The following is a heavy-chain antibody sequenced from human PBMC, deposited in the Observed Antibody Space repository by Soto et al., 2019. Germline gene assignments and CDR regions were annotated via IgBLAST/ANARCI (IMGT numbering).Heavy chain of an antibody. CDR2: TIPIFGTA. Sequence: RASVKVSCKASGGTFSSYAISWVRQAPGQGLEWMGGTIPIFGTANYAQKFQGRVTITADESTSTAYMELSSLRSEDTAVYYCARSSYYYDSSGYYYRWRDAFDIWGQGTMVTVS. J-gene: IGHJ3*02. V-gene: IGHV1-69*13. CDR1: GGTFSSYA. CDR3: ARSSYYYDSSGYYYRWRDAFDI. D-gene: IGHD3-22*01.